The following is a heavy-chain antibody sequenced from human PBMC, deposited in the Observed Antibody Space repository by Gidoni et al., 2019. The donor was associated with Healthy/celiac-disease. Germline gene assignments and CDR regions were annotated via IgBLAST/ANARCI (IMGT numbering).Heavy chain of an antibody. Sequence: QVQLVESGGGVVQPGRSLRLSCAAPGFTFSSYAMHWVRQAPGKGLEWVAVISYDGSNKYYADSVKGRFTISRDNSKNTLYLQMNSLRAEDTAVYYCARGTFHYDILTGYYGNWGQGTLVTVSS. J-gene: IGHJ4*02. CDR1: GFTFSSYA. CDR3: ARGTFHYDILTGYYGN. CDR2: ISYDGSNK. D-gene: IGHD3-9*01. V-gene: IGHV3-30-3*01.